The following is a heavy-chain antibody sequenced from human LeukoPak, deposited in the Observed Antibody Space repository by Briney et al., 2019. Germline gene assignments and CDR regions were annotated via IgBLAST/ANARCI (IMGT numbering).Heavy chain of an antibody. V-gene: IGHV3-23*01. CDR3: AKPGVITMIVVVITTGYFQH. D-gene: IGHD3-22*01. J-gene: IGHJ1*01. Sequence: GGSLRLSCAASGFTFSSYAMSWVRQAPGKGLEWVSAISGSGGSTYYADSVKGRFTISRDNSKNTLYLQMDSLRAEDTAVYYCAKPGVITMIVVVITTGYFQHWGQGTLVTVSS. CDR2: ISGSGGST. CDR1: GFTFSSYA.